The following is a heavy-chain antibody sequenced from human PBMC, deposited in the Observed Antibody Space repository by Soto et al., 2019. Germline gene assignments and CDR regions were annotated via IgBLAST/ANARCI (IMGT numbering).Heavy chain of an antibody. CDR2: IYYSGNT. J-gene: IGHJ5*02. V-gene: IGHV4-30-4*01. CDR3: ARTRVAAAGKGDWFDP. D-gene: IGHD6-13*01. Sequence: QVQLQESGPGLVKPSQTLSLTCTVSGGSISSGDYYWSWIRQPPGKGLEWIGYIYYSGNTYYHPSLKTRVTISVDTSMYHFSLNLNSVTAADTAVYYCARTRVAAAGKGDWFDPWGQGNLVTVSS. CDR1: GGSISSGDYY.